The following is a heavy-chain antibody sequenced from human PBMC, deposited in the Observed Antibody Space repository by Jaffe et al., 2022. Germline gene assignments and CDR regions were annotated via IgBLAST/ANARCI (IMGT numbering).Heavy chain of an antibody. CDR1: GGSFSGYY. V-gene: IGHV4-34*01. CDR2: INHSGST. D-gene: IGHD6-13*01. CDR3: ARAPGGYPQHLNWFDP. Sequence: QVQLQQWGAGLLKPSETLSLTCAVYGGSFSGYYWSWIRQPPGKGLEWIGEINHSGSTNYNPSLKSRVTISVDTSKNQFSLKLSSVTAADTAVYYCARAPGGYPQHLNWFDPWGQGTLVTVSS. J-gene: IGHJ5*02.